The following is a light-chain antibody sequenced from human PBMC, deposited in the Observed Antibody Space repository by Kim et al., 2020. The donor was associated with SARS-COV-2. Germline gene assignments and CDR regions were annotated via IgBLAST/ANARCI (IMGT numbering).Light chain of an antibody. CDR2: GAS. J-gene: IGKJ2*01. CDR1: QSVTGSY. CDR3: QHYGSSYT. V-gene: IGKV3-20*01. Sequence: SLCPGERATLSCRASQSVTGSYFAWYQQRPGQAPRLLIYGASGRAPGIPDRFSGSGSGTDFTLTISRLEPEDFAVYYCQHYGSSYTFGQGTKLEI.